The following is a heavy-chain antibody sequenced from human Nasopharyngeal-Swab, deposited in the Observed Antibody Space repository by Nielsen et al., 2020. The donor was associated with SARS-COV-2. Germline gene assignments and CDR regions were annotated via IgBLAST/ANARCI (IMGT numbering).Heavy chain of an antibody. Sequence: ASVKVSCKASGYTFTSYGISCVRQAPGQGLEWMGWISAYNGNTNYAQKLQGRVTMTTDTSTSTAYMELRSLRSDDTAVYYCARDIGHYYDSSSYLGYWGQGTLVTVAS. V-gene: IGHV1-18*01. D-gene: IGHD3-22*01. CDR1: GYTFTSYG. CDR2: ISAYNGNT. J-gene: IGHJ4*02. CDR3: ARDIGHYYDSSSYLGY.